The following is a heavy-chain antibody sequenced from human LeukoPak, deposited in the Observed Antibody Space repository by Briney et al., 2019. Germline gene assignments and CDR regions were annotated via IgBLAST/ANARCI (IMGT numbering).Heavy chain of an antibody. J-gene: IGHJ4*02. Sequence: ESLKISCQVSGYTFSSYWIAWVRQGSGKGLEWMGIIYPGDSDARYSPSFEGQVTFSVDKSIRTAYLQWSRLNASDTAMYYCARPAGDTIASAGADYWGQGTLVTVSS. CDR1: GYTFSSYW. V-gene: IGHV5-51*01. D-gene: IGHD3-3*01. CDR2: IYPGDSDA. CDR3: ARPAGDTIASAGADY.